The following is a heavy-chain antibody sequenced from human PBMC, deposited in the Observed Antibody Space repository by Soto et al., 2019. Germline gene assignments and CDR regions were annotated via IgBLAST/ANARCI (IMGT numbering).Heavy chain of an antibody. D-gene: IGHD6-19*01. V-gene: IGHV3-9*01. CDR3: VKDSTVSGVRQGLDF. J-gene: IGHJ4*02. CDR2: IIWNSAYI. CDR1: GFTFDDYA. Sequence: LRLSCAVSGFTFDDYAMHWVRQAPGKGLEWVAGIIWNSAYIVYADSVKGRFTISRDNAKNSLYLQMNSLRAEDTALYYCVKDSTVSGVRQGLDFWGRGTLVTVSS.